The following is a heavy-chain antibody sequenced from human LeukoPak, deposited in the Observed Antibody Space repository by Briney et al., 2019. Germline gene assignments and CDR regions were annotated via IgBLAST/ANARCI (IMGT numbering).Heavy chain of an antibody. J-gene: IGHJ3*02. CDR3: ALRGGLDAFDI. CDR2: IYYSGST. V-gene: IGHV4-59*01. Sequence: SETLSLTCTVSGGSISSYYWSWIRQPPGKGLEWIGYIYYSGSTNYNPSLKSRVTISVDKSKNQFSLKLSSVTAADTAAYYCALRGGLDAFDIWGQGTMVTVSS. CDR1: GGSISSYY. D-gene: IGHD4-17*01.